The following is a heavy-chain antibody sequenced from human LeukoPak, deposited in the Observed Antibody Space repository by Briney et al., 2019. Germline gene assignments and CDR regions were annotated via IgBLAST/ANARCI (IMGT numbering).Heavy chain of an antibody. CDR1: GFTFSSYE. D-gene: IGHD1-1*01. CDR2: ISSSGSTI. J-gene: IGHJ5*02. Sequence: GGSLRLSCAASGFTFSSYEMNWVRQAPGKGLEWVSYISSSGSTIYYADSVKGRFTISRDNAKNSLYLQMNSLRAEGTAVYYCARTGTKARGFDPWGQGTLVTVSS. CDR3: ARTGTKARGFDP. V-gene: IGHV3-48*03.